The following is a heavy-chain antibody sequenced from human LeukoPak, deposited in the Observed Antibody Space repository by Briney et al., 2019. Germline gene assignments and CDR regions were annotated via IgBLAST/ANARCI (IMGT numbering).Heavy chain of an antibody. CDR3: AKDITGGRSSPYFDS. CDR1: GFTFDAYA. D-gene: IGHD6-6*01. CDR2: ISWDGGGM. J-gene: IGHJ4*02. Sequence: GGSLRLSCAASGFTFDAYAMHWVRQAPGKGLEWVSGISWDGGGMGYAVSVKGRFTISRDNAKNSLYLQMNSLRDEDTALYYCAKDITGGRSSPYFDSWGQGTLVTVSS. V-gene: IGHV3-9*01.